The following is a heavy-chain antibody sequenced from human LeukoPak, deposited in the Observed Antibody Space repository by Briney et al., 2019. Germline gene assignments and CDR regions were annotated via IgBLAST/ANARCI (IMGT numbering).Heavy chain of an antibody. Sequence: GSLRLSCAASGFTFSSYSMNWVRQAPGKGLEWVSSISSSSSYIYYADSVKGRFTISRDNAKNSLYLQMNSLRAEDTAVYYCAREGAEYSSSFFPVDYWGQGTLVTVSS. J-gene: IGHJ4*02. D-gene: IGHD6-6*01. CDR1: GFTFSSYS. V-gene: IGHV3-21*01. CDR3: AREGAEYSSSFFPVDY. CDR2: ISSSSSYI.